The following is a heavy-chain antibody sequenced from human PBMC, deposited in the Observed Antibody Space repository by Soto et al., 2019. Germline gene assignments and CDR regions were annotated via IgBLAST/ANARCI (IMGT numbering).Heavy chain of an antibody. Sequence: QLQLQESGPGLVKPSETLSLTCTVSGGSISSSSYYWGWIRQPPGKGLEWIGSIYYSGSTYYNPSLKSRVTIFVDTSKNQFSLKLSSVTAADTAVYYCARDVLLWFGENNWGQGTLVTVSS. J-gene: IGHJ4*02. D-gene: IGHD3-10*01. CDR2: IYYSGST. V-gene: IGHV4-39*02. CDR1: GGSISSSSYY. CDR3: ARDVLLWFGENN.